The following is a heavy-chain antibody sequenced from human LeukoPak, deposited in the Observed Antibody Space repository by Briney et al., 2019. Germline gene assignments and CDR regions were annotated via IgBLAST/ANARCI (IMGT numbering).Heavy chain of an antibody. CDR2: IYSGGST. CDR1: GFTVSSNY. V-gene: IGHV3-53*01. D-gene: IGHD3-10*01. Sequence: GGSLRLSFAASGFTVSSNYMSWVRQAPGKGLEWVSVIYSGGSTYYADSVKGRFTISRDNSKNTLYLQMNSLRAEDTAVYYCASRSAGLYYYGSGSISWGQGTLVTVSS. J-gene: IGHJ4*02. CDR3: ASRSAGLYYYGSGSIS.